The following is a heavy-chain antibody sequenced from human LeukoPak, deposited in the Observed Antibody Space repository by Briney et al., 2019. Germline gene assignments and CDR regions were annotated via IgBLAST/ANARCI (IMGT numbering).Heavy chain of an antibody. CDR3: AKNGDRGAYCSGGSCYPYYYYYMDV. CDR1: GYTFSGYY. V-gene: IGHV1-2*02. J-gene: IGHJ6*03. CDR2: INPNTGGT. Sequence: ASVKVSCKASGYTFSGYYIHWVRQAPGQGLEWKGWINPNTGGTKYAQRFQDRVTMTRDTSISTAYMEVSRLRYDDTAIYYCAKNGDRGAYCSGGSCYPYYYYYMDVWGKGTTVTISS. D-gene: IGHD2-15*01.